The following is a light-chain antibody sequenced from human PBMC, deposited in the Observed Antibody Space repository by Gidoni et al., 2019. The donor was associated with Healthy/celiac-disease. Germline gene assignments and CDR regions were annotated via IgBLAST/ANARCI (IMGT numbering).Light chain of an antibody. CDR1: SSDVGGYNY. CDR2: AVS. CDR3: SSYTSSSTL. J-gene: IGLJ2*01. Sequence: QSARTQPASVSGSPGQSITISCTGTSSDVGGYNYVSWYQQHPGTAPKLMIYAVSNRPSGVSNRFSGSKSGNTASLTISGLQAEDEADYYCSSYTSSSTLFGGGTKLTVL. V-gene: IGLV2-14*01.